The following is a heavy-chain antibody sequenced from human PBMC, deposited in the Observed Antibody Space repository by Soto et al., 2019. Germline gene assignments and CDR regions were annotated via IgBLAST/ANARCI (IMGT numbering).Heavy chain of an antibody. Sequence: SETLSLTCTVSGASISSFFWSWIRQPPGKGLEWIGYIYYSGSTNYNPSLKSRVTMSADTSKNQFSLRLNSMTAADTAVYYCVRGRKIHHFWGQGTLVTVSS. V-gene: IGHV4-59*01. CDR1: GASISSFF. CDR2: IYYSGST. CDR3: VRGRKIHHF. J-gene: IGHJ4*02.